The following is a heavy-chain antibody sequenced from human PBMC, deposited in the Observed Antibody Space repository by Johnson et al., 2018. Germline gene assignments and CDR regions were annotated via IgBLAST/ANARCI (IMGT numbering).Heavy chain of an antibody. J-gene: IGHJ1*01. V-gene: IGHV3-9*01. CDR2: LSWNSGGM. Sequence: VQLQESGGDLVQPGRSLRLSCAASGFNFDNYAMHWVRQAPGKGLEWVSGLSWNSGGMDYADSVKGRFTISRDNAKKSLYLQMNTLRVEDTAFYYCAKDRALRWSAIQHWGQGTLVTVSS. CDR1: GFNFDNYA. D-gene: IGHD4-23*01. CDR3: AKDRALRWSAIQH.